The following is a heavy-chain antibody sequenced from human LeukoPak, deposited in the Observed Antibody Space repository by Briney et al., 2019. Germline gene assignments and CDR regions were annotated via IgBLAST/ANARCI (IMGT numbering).Heavy chain of an antibody. CDR1: GGSISSSSYY. V-gene: IGHV4-39*07. Sequence: SETLSLTCTVSGGSISSSSYYWGWIRQPPGKGLEWIGEINHSGSTNYNPSLKSRVTISVDTSKNQFSLKLSSVTAADTAVYYCARGPGRLQQYWGQGTLVTVSS. CDR3: ARGPGRLQQY. J-gene: IGHJ4*02. CDR2: INHSGST. D-gene: IGHD5-24*01.